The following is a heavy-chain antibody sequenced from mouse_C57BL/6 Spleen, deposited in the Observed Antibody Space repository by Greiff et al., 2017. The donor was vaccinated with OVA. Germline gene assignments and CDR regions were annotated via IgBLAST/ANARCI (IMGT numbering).Heavy chain of an antibody. Sequence: VKLQESGAELVRPGTSVKVSCKASGYAFTNYLIEWVKQRPGQGLEWIGVINPGSGGTNYNEKFKGKATLTADKSSSTAYMQLSSLTSEDSAVYFCARDLITTVVAKAMDYWGQGTSVTVSS. CDR3: ARDLITTVVAKAMDY. CDR2: INPGSGGT. CDR1: GYAFTNYL. J-gene: IGHJ4*01. D-gene: IGHD1-1*01. V-gene: IGHV1-54*01.